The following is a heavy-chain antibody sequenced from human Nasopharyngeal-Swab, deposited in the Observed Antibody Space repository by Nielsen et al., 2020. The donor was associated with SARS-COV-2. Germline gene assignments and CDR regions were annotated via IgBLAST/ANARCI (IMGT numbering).Heavy chain of an antibody. CDR3: ARSSPGSPVGYYYGMDV. Sequence: SETLSLTCTVSGGSISSSSYYWGWIRQPPGKGLEWIGSIYYSGSTYYNPSLKSRVTISVDTSKNQFSLKLSSVTAADTAVYYCARSSPGSPVGYYYGMDVWGQGTTVTVSS. CDR1: GGSISSSSYY. V-gene: IGHV4-39*07. J-gene: IGHJ6*02. CDR2: IYYSGST. D-gene: IGHD1-26*01.